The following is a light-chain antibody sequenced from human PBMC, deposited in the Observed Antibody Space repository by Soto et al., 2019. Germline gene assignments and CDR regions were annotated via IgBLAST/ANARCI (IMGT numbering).Light chain of an antibody. V-gene: IGKV3-15*01. J-gene: IGKJ1*01. CDR3: HQYYNRPPWT. Sequence: EILMTQSPAALSVSPGDSATLSCRASRSVDTDLAWYQQKPGQAPRLLVFATSARATGVPDRSRGSRSGTDFTLTISSLQPEDSATYYCHQYYNRPPWTFGQGTKVDI. CDR1: RSVDTD. CDR2: ATS.